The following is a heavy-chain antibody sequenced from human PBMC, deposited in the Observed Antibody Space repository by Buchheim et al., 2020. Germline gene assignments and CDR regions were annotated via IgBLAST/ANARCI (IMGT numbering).Heavy chain of an antibody. CDR1: GFTFSDYY. CDR2: ISSSGSTI. V-gene: IGHV3-11*01. D-gene: IGHD3-9*01. CDR3: ARPSGDILTGYYPLYYYYYMDV. J-gene: IGHJ6*03. Sequence: QVQLVESGGGLVKPGGSLRLSCAASGFTFSDYYMSWIRQAPGKGLEWVLYISSSGSTIYYADSVKGRFTISRDNAKNSLYLQMNSLRAEDTAVYYCARPSGDILTGYYPLYYYYYMDVWGKGTT.